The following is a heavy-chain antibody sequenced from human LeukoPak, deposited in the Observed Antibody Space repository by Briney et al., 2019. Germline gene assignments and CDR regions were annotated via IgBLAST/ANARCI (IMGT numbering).Heavy chain of an antibody. V-gene: IGHV3-30*02. Sequence: PGGSLRLSCAASGFTFRNYGMHWVRQAPGKGLEWVAFIRDDGSDKYYADSVKGRFATSRDNSKNTLYLQMNSLRAEDTAVYYCAKDRSNSRAFDYWGQGTLLTVSS. CDR1: GFTFRNYG. D-gene: IGHD1-26*01. CDR2: IRDDGSDK. J-gene: IGHJ4*02. CDR3: AKDRSNSRAFDY.